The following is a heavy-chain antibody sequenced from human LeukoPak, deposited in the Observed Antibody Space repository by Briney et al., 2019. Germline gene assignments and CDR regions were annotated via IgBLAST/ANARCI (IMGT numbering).Heavy chain of an antibody. CDR1: GGSISSSSYY. D-gene: IGHD6-19*01. CDR2: IYYSGST. CDR3: AIFVVGIAVEHAKYYFDY. Sequence: SETLSLTCTVSGGSISSSSYYWGWIRQPPGKGLEWIGGIYYSGSTYYNPSLKSRVTISVDTSKNQFSLKLSSVTAADTAVYYCAIFVVGIAVEHAKYYFDYWGQGTLVTVSS. V-gene: IGHV4-39*07. J-gene: IGHJ4*02.